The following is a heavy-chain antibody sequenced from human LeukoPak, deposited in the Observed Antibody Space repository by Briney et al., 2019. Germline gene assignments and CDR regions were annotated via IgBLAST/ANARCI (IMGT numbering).Heavy chain of an antibody. CDR1: GFTVSNNY. Sequence: GGSLRLSCAASGFTVSNNYMRWVRQAPGKGLEWVSVISGSGGSTYYADSVKGRFTISRDNSKNTLYLQMNSLRAEDTAVYYCAKDLSPGSGYSDAFDFWGQGTMVTVSS. V-gene: IGHV3-23*01. D-gene: IGHD3-22*01. CDR3: AKDLSPGSGYSDAFDF. CDR2: ISGSGGST. J-gene: IGHJ3*01.